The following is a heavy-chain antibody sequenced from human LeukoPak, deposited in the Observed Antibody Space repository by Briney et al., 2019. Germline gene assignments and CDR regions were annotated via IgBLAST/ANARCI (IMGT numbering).Heavy chain of an antibody. D-gene: IGHD5-12*01. J-gene: IGHJ4*02. CDR2: IYPGDSDT. CDR3: GRNGYSGFGIDY. Sequence: GESLKISCKGSGDNFNNYWIAWVRQMPGKGLEWMGIIYPGDSDTRYSPSFQGQVTISADKSISTAYLQWSSLKASDTAMYYCGRNGYSGFGIDYWGQGTLVTVSS. CDR1: GDNFNNYW. V-gene: IGHV5-51*01.